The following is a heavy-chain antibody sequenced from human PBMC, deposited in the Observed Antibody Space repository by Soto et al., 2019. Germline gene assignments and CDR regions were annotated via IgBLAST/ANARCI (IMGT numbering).Heavy chain of an antibody. CDR1: GFTFSNYA. CDR2: FSSGGGGT. D-gene: IGHD2-15*01. Sequence: GGSLRLSCTASGFTFSNYAMSWVRQAPGKGLEWVSTFSSGGGGTYYADSVEGRFTISRDNSKNTLSLQMNSLRAEDTAVYYCTKANRYCSGANCFTFAYWGLGTLVTVSS. J-gene: IGHJ4*02. V-gene: IGHV3-23*01. CDR3: TKANRYCSGANCFTFAY.